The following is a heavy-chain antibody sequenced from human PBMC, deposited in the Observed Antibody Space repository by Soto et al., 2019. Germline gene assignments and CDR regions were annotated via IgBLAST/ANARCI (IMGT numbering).Heavy chain of an antibody. V-gene: IGHV4-34*01. CDR2: INHSGST. CDR3: ASRRSGSNGSGSYYKIHYGMDV. CDR1: GGSFSGYY. D-gene: IGHD3-10*01. Sequence: SETLSLTCAVYGGSFSGYYWSWIRQPPGKGLEWIGEINHSGSTNYNPSLKSRVTISVDTSKNQFSLKLSSVTAADTAVYYCASRRSGSNGSGSYYKIHYGMDVWGQGXTVTVSS. J-gene: IGHJ6*02.